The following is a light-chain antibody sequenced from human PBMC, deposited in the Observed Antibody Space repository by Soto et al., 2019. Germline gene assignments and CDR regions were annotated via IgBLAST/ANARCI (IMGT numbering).Light chain of an antibody. J-gene: IGLJ2*01. CDR2: DVS. Sequence: SALTQPASVYGSPGQSITISCTGTSSDVGGYNYVSWYQQHPGKAPKLMIYDVSNRPSGVSNRFSGSKSGNTASLTISGLQAEDEADYYCSSYTSSSTLAVFGGGTPLTV. V-gene: IGLV2-14*01. CDR3: SSYTSSSTLAV. CDR1: SSDVGGYNY.